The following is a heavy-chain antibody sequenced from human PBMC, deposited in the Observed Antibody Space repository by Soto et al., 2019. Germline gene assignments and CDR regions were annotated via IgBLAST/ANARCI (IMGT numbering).Heavy chain of an antibody. Sequence: PSETLSLTCAVYGGSFSGYYWSWIRQPPGKGLEWIGEINHSGSTNYNPSLKSRVTISVDTSKNQFSLKLSSVTAADTAVYYCAREIHGEADFWSGTTAFSYMDVWGKGTSVTVSS. V-gene: IGHV4-34*01. J-gene: IGHJ6*03. CDR3: AREIHGEADFWSGTTAFSYMDV. CDR2: INHSGST. CDR1: GGSFSGYY. D-gene: IGHD3-3*01.